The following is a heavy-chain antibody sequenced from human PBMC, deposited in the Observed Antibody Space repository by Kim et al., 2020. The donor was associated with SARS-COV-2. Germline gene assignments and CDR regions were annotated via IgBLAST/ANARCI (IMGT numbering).Heavy chain of an antibody. V-gene: IGHV1-3*01. D-gene: IGHD3-3*01. Sequence: YTFTSYAMHWVRQAPGQRLEWMGWINAGNGNTKYSQKFQGRVTITRDTSASTAYMELSSLRSEDTAVYYCAREANYDFWSGYYRGNWFDPW. CDR1: YTFTSYA. CDR3: AREANYDFWSGYYRGNWFDP. CDR2: INAGNGNT. J-gene: IGHJ5*02.